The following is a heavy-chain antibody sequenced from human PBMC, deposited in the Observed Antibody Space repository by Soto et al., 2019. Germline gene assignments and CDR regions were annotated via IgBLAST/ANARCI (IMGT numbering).Heavy chain of an antibody. V-gene: IGHV1-18*01. CDR2: ISAYNGNT. CDR1: GYNFTSYG. Sequence: GDSVKVACKASGYNFTSYGISSVRQAPGQGLEWMGWISAYNGNTNYAQKVQERVTMTSDTSTSTVYMELSSLRSEDTAVYYCARGISTTRYYYYYDMDVWGQGTTDTVTS. CDR3: ARGISTTRYYYYYDMDV. D-gene: IGHD2-2*01. J-gene: IGHJ6*02.